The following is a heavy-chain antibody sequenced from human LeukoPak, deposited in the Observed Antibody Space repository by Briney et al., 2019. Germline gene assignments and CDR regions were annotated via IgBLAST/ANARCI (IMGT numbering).Heavy chain of an antibody. Sequence: GGSLRLSRAASGFTVSGNYMSWVRQAPGKGLEWVSVIYSGGSTYYADSVKGRFTISRDNSKNTLYLQMNSLRAEDTAVYYCARVAYDRYFDYWGQGTLVTVSS. CDR2: IYSGGST. J-gene: IGHJ4*02. CDR3: ARVAYDRYFDY. CDR1: GFTVSGNY. D-gene: IGHD5-12*01. V-gene: IGHV3-66*01.